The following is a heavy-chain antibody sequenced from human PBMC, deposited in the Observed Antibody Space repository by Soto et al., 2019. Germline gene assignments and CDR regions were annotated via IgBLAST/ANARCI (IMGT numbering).Heavy chain of an antibody. CDR1: GFAFRSYG. V-gene: IGHV3-30*18. J-gene: IGHJ4*02. D-gene: IGHD6-19*01. CDR3: AKPSYITGWQIIETPFDY. CDR2: ASYDGINK. Sequence: GGSLRLSCATSGFAFRSYGMHWVRQAPDKGLEWVAFASYDGINKYYADSVKGRFTISRDSSKNTLYLQMNNLRAEDTAVYYCAKPSYITGWQIIETPFDYWGQGTLVTVSS.